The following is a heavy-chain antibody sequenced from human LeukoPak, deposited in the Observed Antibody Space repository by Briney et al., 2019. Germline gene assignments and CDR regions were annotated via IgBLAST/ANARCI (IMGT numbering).Heavy chain of an antibody. Sequence: GRSLRLSCAASGFTFSSYGMHWVRQAPGKGLEWVAVISNDGNNKYYADSVKGRFAISRDNSKNTPYLQMNSLRAEDTAVYYCAKQTYVWGSYRYTEADYWGQGTLVTVSS. J-gene: IGHJ4*02. CDR3: AKQTYVWGSYRYTEADY. CDR1: GFTFSSYG. V-gene: IGHV3-30*18. CDR2: ISNDGNNK. D-gene: IGHD3-16*02.